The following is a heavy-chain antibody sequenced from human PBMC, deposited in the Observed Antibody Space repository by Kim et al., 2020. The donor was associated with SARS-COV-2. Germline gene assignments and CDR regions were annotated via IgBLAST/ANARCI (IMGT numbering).Heavy chain of an antibody. Sequence: SETLSLTCTVSGGSISSYYWSWIRQPPGKGLEWIGYIYYSGSTNYNPSLKSRVTISVDTSKNQFSLKLSSVTAADTAVYYCARGDGDLDYWGQGTLVTV. V-gene: IGHV4-59*08. CDR3: ARGDGDLDY. D-gene: IGHD4-17*01. CDR2: IYYSGST. J-gene: IGHJ4*02. CDR1: GGSISSYY.